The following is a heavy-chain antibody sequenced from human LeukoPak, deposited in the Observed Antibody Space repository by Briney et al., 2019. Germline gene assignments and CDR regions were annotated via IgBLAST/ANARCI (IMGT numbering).Heavy chain of an antibody. V-gene: IGHV4-39*07. CDR1: GGSISSSSYY. CDR2: INHSGST. CDR3: ARGRGYCSSTSCSRYDY. D-gene: IGHD2-2*01. J-gene: IGHJ4*02. Sequence: SETLSLTCTVSGGSISSSSYYWGWIRQPPGKGLEWIGEINHSGSTNYNPSVKSRITISVDTDKNEFYLKLSSVTAADTAVYYCARGRGYCSSTSCSRYDYWGQGTLVTVSS.